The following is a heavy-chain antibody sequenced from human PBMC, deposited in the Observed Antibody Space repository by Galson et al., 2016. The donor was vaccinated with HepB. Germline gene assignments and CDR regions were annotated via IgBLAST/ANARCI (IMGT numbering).Heavy chain of an antibody. J-gene: IGHJ4*02. Sequence: SLRLSCATSGFSFSTFWVNWVRQAPGKGLEWVAIIKQDGSEEYYVDSVKGRFTLSRDNAKSSLYLQMNSLRSEDTAIYYCAGGTGFLIENWGQGTLVTVSS. V-gene: IGHV3-7*03. CDR3: AGGTGFLIEN. D-gene: IGHD2-15*01. CDR2: IKQDGSEE. CDR1: GFSFSTFW.